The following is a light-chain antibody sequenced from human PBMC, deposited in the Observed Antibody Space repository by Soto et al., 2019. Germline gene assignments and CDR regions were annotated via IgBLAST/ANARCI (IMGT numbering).Light chain of an antibody. V-gene: IGKV3-20*01. J-gene: IGKJ1*01. CDR1: QSVSNNY. Sequence: EVVLTQSPGTLSLSPGETATLSCRASQSVSNNYLAWYQKKVGQPPRLLIHGASSRASGIPDRFRGSGSGTNFTLTIRRLEPEDFAVYYCQQYGSSPPWAFGQGTKVETK. CDR2: GAS. CDR3: QQYGSSPPWA.